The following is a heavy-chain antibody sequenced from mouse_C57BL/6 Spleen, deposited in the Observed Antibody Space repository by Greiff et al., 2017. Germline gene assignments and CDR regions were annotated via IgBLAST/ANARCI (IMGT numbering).Heavy chain of an antibody. J-gene: IGHJ3*01. CDR2: IDPENGGP. CDR3: TPLSWYGGFAY. V-gene: IGHV14-4*01. D-gene: IGHD2-14*01. Sequence: EVQLQQSGAELVRPGASVKLSCTASGFTIKDDYMHWVKQRPETGLAWIGWIDPENGGPEYASKFQGKATITADTSSNTANLQLSSLTSEDAAVYYFTPLSWYGGFAYWGQGTLVTVSA. CDR1: GFTIKDDY.